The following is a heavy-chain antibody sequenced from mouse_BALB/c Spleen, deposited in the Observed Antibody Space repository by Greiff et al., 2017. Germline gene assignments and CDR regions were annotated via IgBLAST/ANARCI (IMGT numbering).Heavy chain of an antibody. CDR2: ISSGGGST. CDR3: ARLLSYYAMDY. V-gene: IGHV5-12-1*01. J-gene: IGHJ4*01. Sequence: EVNVVESGGGLVKPGGSLKLSCAASGFAFSSYDMSWVRQTPEKRLEWVAYISSGGGSTYYPDTVKGRFTISRDNAKNTLYLQMSSLKSEDTAMYYCARLLSYYAMDYWGQGTSVTVSS. CDR1: GFAFSSYD.